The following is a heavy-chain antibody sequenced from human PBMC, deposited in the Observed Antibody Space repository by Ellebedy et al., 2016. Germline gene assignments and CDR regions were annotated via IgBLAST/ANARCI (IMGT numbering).Heavy chain of an antibody. J-gene: IGHJ6*02. CDR3: ARAQINDFWTDYYTHYTHYYYYGMDV. CDR2: IYYSGST. V-gene: IGHV4-59*01. Sequence: SETLSLTCTVSGGSINNYYWSWIRQPPGKGLEWIGYIYYSGSTNYNPSLKSRVTISVDTSKNQFSLKLSSVTAADTAVYYCARAQINDFWTDYYTHYTHYYYYGMDVWGQGTTVTVSS. D-gene: IGHD3/OR15-3a*01. CDR1: GGSINNYY.